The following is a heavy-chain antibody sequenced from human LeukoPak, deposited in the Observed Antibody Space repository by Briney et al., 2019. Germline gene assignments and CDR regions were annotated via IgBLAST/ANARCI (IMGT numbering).Heavy chain of an antibody. Sequence: SETLSPTCTVSGASISKYYWSWIRQTPGKRLEWIAYSSYTGSTALNPSLDSRVTISIDTSKNQLSLKLTSVTAADTAVYYCARGRSMTTVRDSFNIWGQGTPVTVSS. D-gene: IGHD4-11*01. CDR1: GASISKYY. CDR2: SSYTGST. CDR3: ARGRSMTTVRDSFNI. V-gene: IGHV4-59*01. J-gene: IGHJ3*02.